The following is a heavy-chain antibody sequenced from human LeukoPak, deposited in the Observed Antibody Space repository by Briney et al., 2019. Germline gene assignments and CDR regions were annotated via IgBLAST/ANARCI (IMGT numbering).Heavy chain of an antibody. V-gene: IGHV3-74*01. D-gene: IGHD5-18*01. CDR2: INSDGSST. J-gene: IGHJ4*02. Sequence: GGSLRLSCAASGFTFSSYWMHWVRRAPGKGLVWVSRINSDGSSTNYGDSVKGRFTISRDNAKNTRYLQMNSLRAEDTAGYYCARSYGVDYWGQGTLVTVSS. CDR1: GFTFSSYW. CDR3: ARSYGVDY.